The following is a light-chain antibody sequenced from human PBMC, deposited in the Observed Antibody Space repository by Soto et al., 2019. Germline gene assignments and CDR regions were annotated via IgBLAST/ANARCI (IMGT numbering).Light chain of an antibody. Sequence: EILMTQSPATLSVSPGERATLSCRASQSLNRNLAWYQQKPGQAPRLIIYAASTRASGIPARFSGSGSGTEFTLTISSLQSEALALYYCQHYNDWPPAFTFGPGTKVDL. CDR3: QHYNDWPPAFT. J-gene: IGKJ3*01. CDR1: QSLNRN. CDR2: AAS. V-gene: IGKV3D-15*01.